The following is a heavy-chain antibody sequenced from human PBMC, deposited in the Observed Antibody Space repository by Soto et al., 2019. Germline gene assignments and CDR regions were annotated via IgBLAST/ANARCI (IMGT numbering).Heavy chain of an antibody. V-gene: IGHV1-2*04. CDR2: INLYSGDT. CDR1: GYTFTLYY. Sequence: QVQLVQSGAEVKKPGASVKVSCKASGYTFTLYYMHWVRQAPGQGLEWMGWINLYSGDTNYAQKFQGWVTMTRDTSISTAYMELSNLKSDDTAVDYCTRGGVVTTIDYWGQGTLVTVSS. J-gene: IGHJ4*02. D-gene: IGHD2-21*02. CDR3: TRGGVVTTIDY.